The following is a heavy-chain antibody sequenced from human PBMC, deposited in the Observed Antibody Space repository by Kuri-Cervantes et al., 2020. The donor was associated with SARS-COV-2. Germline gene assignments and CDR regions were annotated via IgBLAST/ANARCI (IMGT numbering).Heavy chain of an antibody. V-gene: IGHV3-11*04. CDR2: IGSRGSST. Sequence: GESLKISCAASGFTFSDYYMSWIRQAPGKGLEWVSSIGSRGSSTYYSDSVRGRFTISRDNAKNSLYLQMNSLRAEDTAVYYCARDPSQGRADIWGQGTMVTVSS. CDR1: GFTFSDYY. J-gene: IGHJ3*02. CDR3: ARDPSQGRADI.